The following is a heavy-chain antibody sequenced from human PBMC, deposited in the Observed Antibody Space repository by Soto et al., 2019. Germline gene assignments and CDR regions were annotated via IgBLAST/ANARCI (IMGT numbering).Heavy chain of an antibody. CDR2: IKQDGSEK. J-gene: IGHJ6*03. D-gene: IGHD3-10*01. V-gene: IGHV3-7*01. CDR3: ARDFVYGSGSYKRDYYMDV. CDR1: GFTFSSYW. Sequence: GGSLRLSCAASGFTFSSYWMSWVRQAPGKGLEWVANIKQDGSEKYYVDSVKGRFTISRDNAKNPLYLQMNSLRAEDTAVYYCARDFVYGSGSYKRDYYMDVWGKGTTVTVSS.